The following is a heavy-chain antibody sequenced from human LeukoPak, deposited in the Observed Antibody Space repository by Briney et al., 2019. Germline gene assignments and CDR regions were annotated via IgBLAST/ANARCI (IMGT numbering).Heavy chain of an antibody. Sequence: GASVKVSCKASGYTFTGYYMHWVRQAPGQGLEWVGWINPNSGGTNYAQKFQGRVTMTRDTSISTAYMELSRLRSDDTAVYYCARDQDYYGSGSSWFDPWGQGTLVTVSS. V-gene: IGHV1-2*02. CDR1: GYTFTGYY. CDR2: INPNSGGT. CDR3: ARDQDYYGSGSSWFDP. D-gene: IGHD3-10*01. J-gene: IGHJ5*02.